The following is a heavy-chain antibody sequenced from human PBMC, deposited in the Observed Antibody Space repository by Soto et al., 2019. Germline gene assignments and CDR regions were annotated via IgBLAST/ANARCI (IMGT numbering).Heavy chain of an antibody. Sequence: GGSLRLSCAASGFMLSTYSMSWVRQAPGKGLEWVSHITGSGGITYYADSVKGRFTISRDTSSNTLYLQMNSPRAEDTALYYCAKCLQIHWNYDAYHIWGQGTMVTVSS. V-gene: IGHV3-23*01. J-gene: IGHJ3*02. D-gene: IGHD1-7*01. CDR1: GFMLSTYS. CDR2: ITGSGGIT. CDR3: AKCLQIHWNYDAYHI.